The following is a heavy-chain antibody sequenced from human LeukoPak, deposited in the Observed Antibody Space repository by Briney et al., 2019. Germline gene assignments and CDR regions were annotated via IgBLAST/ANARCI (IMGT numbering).Heavy chain of an antibody. V-gene: IGHV3-30-3*01. D-gene: IGHD6-13*01. CDR3: ARAPAAAGNFDY. CDR1: GFTFSSYA. CDR2: ISYDGSNK. Sequence: GRSLRLSCAASGFTFSSYAMHWVRQAPGKGLEWVAVISYDGSNKYYADSVKGRFTISRDNSKNTLYLQMNSLRAEDTAVYYCARAPAAAGNFDYWGQGTLVTVSS. J-gene: IGHJ4*02.